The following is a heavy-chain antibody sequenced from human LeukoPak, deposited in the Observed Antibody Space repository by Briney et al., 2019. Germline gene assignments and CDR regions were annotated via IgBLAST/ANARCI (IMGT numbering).Heavy chain of an antibody. CDR1: GGSISSSSYY. J-gene: IGHJ6*03. V-gene: IGHV4-39*07. CDR3: ARDKLGVRGVIRHYYMDV. D-gene: IGHD3-10*01. CDR2: IYYSGST. Sequence: SETLSLTCTVSGGSISSSSYYWGWIRQPPGKGLEWIGSIYYSGSTYYNPSLKSRVTISVDTSKNQFSLKLSSVTAADTAVYYCARDKLGVRGVIRHYYMDVWGKGTTVTVSS.